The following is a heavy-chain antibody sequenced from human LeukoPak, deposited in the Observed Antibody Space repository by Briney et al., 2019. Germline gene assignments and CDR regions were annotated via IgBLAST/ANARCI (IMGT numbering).Heavy chain of an antibody. CDR2: ISDSGGST. D-gene: IGHD2-21*01. V-gene: IGHV3-23*01. CDR1: GFTFSSYA. J-gene: IGHJ4*02. Sequence: GGSLRLSCAASGFTFSSYAMSWVRQAPGKGLKWVSAISDSGGSTYYADSVKGRFTISRDNSKNTLYLQMNSLRAEDTAVYYCAKGGIEAPIGYWGQGTLVTVSS. CDR3: AKGGIEAPIGY.